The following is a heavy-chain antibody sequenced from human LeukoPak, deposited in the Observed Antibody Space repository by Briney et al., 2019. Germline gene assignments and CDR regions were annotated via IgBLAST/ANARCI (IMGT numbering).Heavy chain of an antibody. CDR2: IKSDGSIT. D-gene: IGHD4-17*01. CDR3: ARDEPTVTTGPPVGS. V-gene: IGHV3-74*01. J-gene: IGHJ4*02. Sequence: GGSLRLSCAASGFTFSSYWMHWVRHAPGKGLVWVSCIKSDGSITNYADSVRGRFTISRDNAKSTLYLQMDSLRVEDTAVYYCARDEPTVTTGPPVGSWGQGTLVTVSS. CDR1: GFTFSSYW.